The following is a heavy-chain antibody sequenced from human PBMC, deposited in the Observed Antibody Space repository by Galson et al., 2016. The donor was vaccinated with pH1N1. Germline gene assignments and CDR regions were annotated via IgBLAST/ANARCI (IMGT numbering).Heavy chain of an antibody. Sequence: PALVKPTQTLTLTCTFSGFSIRSSGMGVGWIRQPPGKALEWLAVIYWDADKSYSPSLKSRLTITKDTSKNHVVLTMTNMDPMDTATYYCAHREVMITNAFDFWGQGTMVTVSS. CDR2: IYWDADK. V-gene: IGHV2-5*02. CDR1: GFSIRSSGMG. J-gene: IGHJ3*01. CDR3: AHREVMITNAFDF. D-gene: IGHD3-16*01.